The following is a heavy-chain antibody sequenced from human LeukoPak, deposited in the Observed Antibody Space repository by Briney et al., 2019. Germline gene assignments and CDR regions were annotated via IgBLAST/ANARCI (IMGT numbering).Heavy chain of an antibody. CDR2: ISPSGGST. V-gene: IGHV1-46*01. CDR1: GYTFTSNY. D-gene: IGHD5-24*01. J-gene: IGHJ5*02. CDR3: ARDNSVRDEAWWFNP. Sequence: ASVKVSCKAFGYTFTSNYMHWVRQAPGQGPECMGVISPSGGSTTYAQKFQGRVTLTRDMSTSTDCLELSSLRSEDTAVYYCARDNSVRDEAWWFNPWGQGTLVTVSS.